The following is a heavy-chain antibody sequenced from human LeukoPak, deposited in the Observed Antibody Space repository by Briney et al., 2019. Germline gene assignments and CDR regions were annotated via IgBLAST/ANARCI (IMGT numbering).Heavy chain of an antibody. CDR3: ARGIPWDHYYYYYMDV. Sequence: SETLSLTCTVSGGSISSYYWSWIRQPPGKGLEWIGYIYYSGSTNYNPSLKSRVTISVDTSKNQFSLKLSSVTAADTAVYYCARGIPWDHYYYYYMDVWGKGTTVTVSS. D-gene: IGHD2-21*01. CDR1: GGSISSYY. CDR2: IYYSGST. V-gene: IGHV4-59*01. J-gene: IGHJ6*03.